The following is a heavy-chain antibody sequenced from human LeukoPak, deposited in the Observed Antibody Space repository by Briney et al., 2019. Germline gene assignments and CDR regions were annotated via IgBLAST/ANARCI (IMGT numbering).Heavy chain of an antibody. D-gene: IGHD3-16*01. CDR3: ARGPPYVRVYFQH. Sequence: SETLSLTCTVSGDSINSRSYYWGWIRQPPGKGLEWIGEINHSGSTNYNPSLKSRVTISVDTSKNQFSLKLSSVTAADTAVYYCARGPPYVRVYFQHWGQGTLVTVSS. CDR2: INHSGST. CDR1: GDSINSRSYY. V-gene: IGHV4-39*07. J-gene: IGHJ1*01.